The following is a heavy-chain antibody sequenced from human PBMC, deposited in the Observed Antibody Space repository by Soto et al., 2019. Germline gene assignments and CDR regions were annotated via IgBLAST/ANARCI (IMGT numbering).Heavy chain of an antibody. CDR1: GFTFTSSA. Sequence: SVKVSCKASGFTFTSSAFQWVRQARGQRLEWIGWIAVGSGYTNYAQRFQDRVTLTRDMSTATAYMELSRLTSEDTAIYYCAADATAWQQMVPSDYWGQGTLVTVPQ. J-gene: IGHJ4*02. CDR2: IAVGSGYT. D-gene: IGHD2-8*01. V-gene: IGHV1-58*01. CDR3: AADATAWQQMVPSDY.